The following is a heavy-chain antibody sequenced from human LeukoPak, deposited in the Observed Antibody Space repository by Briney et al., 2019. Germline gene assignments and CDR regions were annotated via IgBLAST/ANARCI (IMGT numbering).Heavy chain of an antibody. V-gene: IGHV3-11*01. J-gene: IGHJ6*02. CDR2: ISNSGGPT. CDR1: GLTFSDSC. D-gene: IGHD2/OR15-2a*01. Sequence: GGSLRLSCEVSGLTFSDSCLSWIRQTPGKDLEWLSYISNSGGPTFYAISVKGGFNISRDTAPKTLFLQMNNLRADDTAVYYCATTRPPRGANIYYYGMDFWGQGTTVTVSS. CDR3: ATTRPPRGANIYYYGMDF.